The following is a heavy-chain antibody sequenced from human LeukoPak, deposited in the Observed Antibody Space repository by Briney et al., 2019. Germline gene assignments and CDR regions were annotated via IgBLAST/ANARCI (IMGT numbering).Heavy chain of an antibody. CDR1: GYTFTSYD. V-gene: IGHV1-8*01. D-gene: IGHD6-13*01. CDR3: ARGLPTYVSSSWYYYYYYYMDV. J-gene: IGHJ6*03. CDR2: MNPNSGNT. Sequence: ASVKVSCKASGYTFTSYDINWVRQATGQGLEWMGWMNPNSGNTGYAQKFQGRVTMTRNTSISTAYMELSSLRSEDTAVYYCARGLPTYVSSSWYYYYYYYMDVWGKGTTVTVSS.